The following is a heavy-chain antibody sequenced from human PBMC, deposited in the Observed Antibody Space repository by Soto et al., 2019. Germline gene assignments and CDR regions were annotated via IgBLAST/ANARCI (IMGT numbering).Heavy chain of an antibody. Sequence: QVQLQESGPRLVTPSETLTLTCSVSGGSITNHYWGWIRQPPGKGLEFIGRIYPSGRAHYNPSLQDRVTMSVYTSKNQFSLKVNAVTAADTAIYYCARDYDVNTAVDYWYFDLWGRGTLVTVSS. CDR2: IYPSGRA. D-gene: IGHD5-18*01. CDR1: GGSITNHY. CDR3: ARDYDVNTAVDYWYFDL. V-gene: IGHV4-4*07. J-gene: IGHJ2*01.